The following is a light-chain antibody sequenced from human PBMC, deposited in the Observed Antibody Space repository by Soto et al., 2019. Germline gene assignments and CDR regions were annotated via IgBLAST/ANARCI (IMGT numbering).Light chain of an antibody. CDR3: QQYGSSPLT. Sequence: ETVMTQDPGTLSVSLGERATLSCRSSQSVSSNYLVWYQQKPGQAPRLLIYAASSRATGIPDRFSGSGSGTDFTLTISRLEPEDFAVYYCQQYGSSPLTFGGGTKVDIK. CDR2: AAS. J-gene: IGKJ4*01. CDR1: QSVSSNY. V-gene: IGKV3-20*01.